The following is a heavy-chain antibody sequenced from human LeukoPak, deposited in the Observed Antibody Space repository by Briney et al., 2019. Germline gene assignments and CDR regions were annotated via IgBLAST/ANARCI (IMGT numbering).Heavy chain of an antibody. CDR1: GGSISSYY. D-gene: IGHD3-3*01. V-gene: IGHV4-4*07. CDR2: IYTSGST. Sequence: SETLSLTCTVSGGSISSYYWSWIRQPAGNGLEWIGRIYTSGSTNYNPSLKSRVTMSVDTSKNQFSLKLSSVTAADTAAYYCAGNIPKAGLRFLALDYWGQGTLVTVSS. CDR3: AGNIPKAGLRFLALDY. J-gene: IGHJ4*02.